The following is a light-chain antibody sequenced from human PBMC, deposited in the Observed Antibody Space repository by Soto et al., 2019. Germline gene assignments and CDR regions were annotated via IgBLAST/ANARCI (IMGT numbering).Light chain of an antibody. V-gene: IGKV1-9*01. J-gene: IGKJ4*01. CDR1: QGISSY. Sequence: DIQLTQSPSFLSASVGDRVTVTCRASQGISSYLAWYQQKPGKAPKLLIYAASTLQSGVPSRFSGSASGTEFTLTLSSLQPEDFATYYCQQLNNYPLTFGGGTKVEIK. CDR3: QQLNNYPLT. CDR2: AAS.